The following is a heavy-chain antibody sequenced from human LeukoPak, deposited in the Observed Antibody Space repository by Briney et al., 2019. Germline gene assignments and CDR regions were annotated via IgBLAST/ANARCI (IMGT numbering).Heavy chain of an antibody. J-gene: IGHJ4*02. V-gene: IGHV4-4*07. CDR2: IYTSGST. CDR3: ARDLGVWRDSSGYYLLDY. D-gene: IGHD3-22*01. Sequence: PSETLSLTCAVYGGSFSGYYWSWIRQPAGKGLEWIGRIYTSGSTNYNPSLKSRVTMSVDTSKNQFSLKLSSVTAADTAVYYCARDLGVWRDSSGYYLLDYWGQGTLVTVSS. CDR1: GGSFSGYY.